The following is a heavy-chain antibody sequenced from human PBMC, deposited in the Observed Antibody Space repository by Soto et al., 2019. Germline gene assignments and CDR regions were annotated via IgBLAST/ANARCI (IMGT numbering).Heavy chain of an antibody. J-gene: IGHJ4*02. D-gene: IGHD2-8*01. Sequence: ASVKVSCKASGFSFTGYYIHWLRQAPGQGLEWMGWINAHSGGTEYAQKFQGRVTLTRDTSIATAYLTLTSLTSDDTALYYCAREGGDIVQMVYALPWYWGQGTLVTVSS. V-gene: IGHV1-2*02. CDR1: GFSFTGYY. CDR2: INAHSGGT. CDR3: AREGGDIVQMVYALPWY.